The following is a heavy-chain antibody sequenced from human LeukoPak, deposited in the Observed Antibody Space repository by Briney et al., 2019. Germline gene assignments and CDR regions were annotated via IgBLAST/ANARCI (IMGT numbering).Heavy chain of an antibody. CDR2: INAGNGNT. V-gene: IGHV1-3*01. Sequence: ASVKVSCKASGYTFTSYAMHWVRQAPGQRLEWMGWINAGNGNTKYSQKFQGRVTITRDTSASTAYMELSSLRSEDTAVYYCARVMWGSAGRGVDYWGQGTLVTVSS. J-gene: IGHJ4*02. CDR3: ARVMWGSAGRGVDY. CDR1: GYTFTSYA. D-gene: IGHD3-16*01.